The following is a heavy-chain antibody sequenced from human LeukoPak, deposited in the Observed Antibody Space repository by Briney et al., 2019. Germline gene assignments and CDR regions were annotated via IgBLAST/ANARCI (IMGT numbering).Heavy chain of an antibody. Sequence: KTSETLSLTCTVSGGSISSYYWSWIRQPPGKGLEWIGYIYYIGSTNYSPSLKSRVTISVDTSKNQFSLKLSSVTAADTAVYYCARRSKFDYGGYGNAFDIWGQGTMVTVSS. CDR1: GGSISSYY. J-gene: IGHJ3*02. D-gene: IGHD4-17*01. CDR3: ARRSKFDYGGYGNAFDI. CDR2: IYYIGST. V-gene: IGHV4-59*01.